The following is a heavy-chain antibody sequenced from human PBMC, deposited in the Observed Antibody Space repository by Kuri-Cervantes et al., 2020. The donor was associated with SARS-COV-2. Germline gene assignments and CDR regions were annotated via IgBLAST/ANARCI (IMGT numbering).Heavy chain of an antibody. V-gene: IGHV1-18*01. CDR1: GYTFTSYG. Sequence: ASVKVSCKASGYTFTSYGISWVRQAPGQGLEWMGWISAYNGNTNYVQKLQGRVTMTTDTSTSTAYMELRSLRSDDTAVYYCARSPLTRRYSSGWTERYYYYYYMDVWGKGTTVTVSS. CDR3: ARSPLTRRYSSGWTERYYYYYYMDV. CDR2: ISAYNGNT. J-gene: IGHJ6*03. D-gene: IGHD6-19*01.